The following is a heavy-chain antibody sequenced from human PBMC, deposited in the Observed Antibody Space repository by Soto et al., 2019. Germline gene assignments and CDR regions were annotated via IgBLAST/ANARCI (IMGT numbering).Heavy chain of an antibody. Sequence: ASVKVSCKASGYTFTSYDINWVRQATGQGLEWMGWMNPNSGNTGYAQKFQGRVTMTRNTSISTAYMELSGLRSEDTAVYYCARGGLHYYYMDVWGKGTTVTVSS. J-gene: IGHJ6*03. CDR3: ARGGLHYYYMDV. V-gene: IGHV1-8*01. CDR1: GYTFTSYD. CDR2: MNPNSGNT.